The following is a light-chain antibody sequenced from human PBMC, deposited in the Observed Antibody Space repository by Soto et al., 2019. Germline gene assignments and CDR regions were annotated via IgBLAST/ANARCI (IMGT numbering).Light chain of an antibody. CDR3: QKYNSAPHS. CDR2: AAS. J-gene: IGKJ2*01. CDR1: QGISNY. Sequence: DIQMTQSPSSLSASVGDRVTITCRARQGISNYLAWYQQKPGKVPKLLIYAASTLQSGVPSRFSGSGSGTYFTLTISSLQPEDFATYYCQKYNSAPHSFGQGTKLEIK. V-gene: IGKV1-27*01.